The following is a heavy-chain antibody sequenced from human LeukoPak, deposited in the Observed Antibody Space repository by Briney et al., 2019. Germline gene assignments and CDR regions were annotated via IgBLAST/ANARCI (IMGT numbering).Heavy chain of an antibody. D-gene: IGHD6-19*01. V-gene: IGHV3-23*01. CDR1: GVTFSNHA. CDR3: AKDQAVAGTWYFDL. Sequence: PGGSLRLSCAASGVTFSNHAMSWVRQAPGKGLEWVSGITGSGGSTYHAESVKGRFTISRDNSKNTLYLEMNSLRAEDTAVYYCAKDQAVAGTWYFDLWGRGTLVTVSS. CDR2: ITGSGGST. J-gene: IGHJ2*01.